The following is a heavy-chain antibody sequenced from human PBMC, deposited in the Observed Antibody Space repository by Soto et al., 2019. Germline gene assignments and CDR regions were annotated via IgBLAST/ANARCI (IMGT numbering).Heavy chain of an antibody. CDR3: ARVMLVVVTATRFDY. Sequence: QVQLVESGGGVVQPGRSLRLSCAASGFTFSSYAMHWVRQAPGKGLEWVAVISYDGSNKYYADSVKGRFTISRDNSKNTLYLQMNSPRAEDTALDYCARVMLVVVTATRFDYWGQGTLVTVSS. J-gene: IGHJ4*02. D-gene: IGHD2-21*02. CDR2: ISYDGSNK. CDR1: GFTFSSYA. V-gene: IGHV3-30-3*01.